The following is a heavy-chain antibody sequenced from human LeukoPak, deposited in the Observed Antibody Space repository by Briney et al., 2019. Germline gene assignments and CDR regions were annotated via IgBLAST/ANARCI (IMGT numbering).Heavy chain of an antibody. CDR3: ARDPGRGYTYGYGFDY. CDR1: RFTFSNYG. CDR2: IWYDGSNK. Sequence: GRSLRLSCAASRFTFSNYGMHWVRQAPGKGLEWGAVIWYDGSNKYYADSVKGRFTISRDNSKNTLYLQMNSLRAEDTAVYYCARDPGRGYTYGYGFDYWGQGTLVTVSS. J-gene: IGHJ4*02. V-gene: IGHV3-33*01. D-gene: IGHD5-18*01.